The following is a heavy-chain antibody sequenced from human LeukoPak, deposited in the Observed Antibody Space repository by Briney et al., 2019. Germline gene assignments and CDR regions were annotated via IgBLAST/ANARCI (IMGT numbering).Heavy chain of an antibody. J-gene: IGHJ4*02. Sequence: SETLSLTCTVSGGSISSYYWSWIRQPPGKGLEWIGEINHSGSTNYNPSLKSRVTISVDTSKNQFSLKLSSVTAADTAVYYCARLPSGYSSSWYFGARIGSPRLLDYWGQGTLVTVSS. D-gene: IGHD6-13*01. CDR1: GGSISSYY. CDR2: INHSGST. CDR3: ARLPSGYSSSWYFGARIGSPRLLDY. V-gene: IGHV4-34*01.